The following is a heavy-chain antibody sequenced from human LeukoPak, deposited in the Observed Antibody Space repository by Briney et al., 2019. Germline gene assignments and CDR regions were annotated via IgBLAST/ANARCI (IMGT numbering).Heavy chain of an antibody. V-gene: IGHV1-2*06. CDR1: GYTFTGYY. CDR3: ARPVLKGYDNCGY. D-gene: IGHD1-20*01. CDR2: INPNNGGT. Sequence: GASVKVSCKASGYTFTGYYMHWVRQAPGQGLEWMGRINPNNGGTNYAQKFQGRVTMTRDTSISTAYMELSRLRSDDTAVYYCARPVLKGYDNCGYWGQGTLVTVSS. J-gene: IGHJ4*02.